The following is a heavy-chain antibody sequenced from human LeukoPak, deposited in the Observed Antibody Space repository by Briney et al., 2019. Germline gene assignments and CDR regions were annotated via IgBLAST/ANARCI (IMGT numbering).Heavy chain of an antibody. V-gene: IGHV1-2*02. CDR3: ARGSRAAAGTTGY. J-gene: IGHJ4*02. D-gene: IGHD6-13*01. CDR1: GYTFTGYY. CDR2: INPNSGGT. Sequence: ASVKVSCKASGYTFTGYYMHWVRQAPGQGLEWMGWINPNSGGTDYAQKFQGRVTMTRDTSISTAYMELSRLRSDDTAVYYCARGSRAAAGTTGYWGQGTLVTVSS.